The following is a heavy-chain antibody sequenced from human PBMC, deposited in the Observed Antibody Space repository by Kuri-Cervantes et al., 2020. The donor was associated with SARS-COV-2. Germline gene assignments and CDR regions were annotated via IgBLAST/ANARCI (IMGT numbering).Heavy chain of an antibody. CDR2: IIPMFGVI. CDR3: ARNLGAGDGYNRGFDY. V-gene: IGHV1-69*13. D-gene: IGHD5-24*01. J-gene: IGHJ4*02. CDR1: GGPFSKFT. Sequence: SVKVSCKASGGPFSKFTINWVRQTPGQGLEWMGGIIPMFGVISYAQKFQGRVTITADESTSTSYMELGSLRSDDTAVYYCARNLGAGDGYNRGFDYWGQGTLVTVSS.